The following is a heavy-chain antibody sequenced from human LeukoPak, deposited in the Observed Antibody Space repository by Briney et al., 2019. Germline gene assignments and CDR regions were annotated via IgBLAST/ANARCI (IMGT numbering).Heavy chain of an antibody. CDR2: ISGSGDTA. J-gene: IGHJ4*02. D-gene: IGHD6-13*01. V-gene: IGHV3-23*01. Sequence: PGGSLRLSCAASGFTFSSYAMHWVRQAPGKGLEWVSLISGSGDTAYYLDSVKGRFTISRDNSKNTLSLQMNSLRAEDTAVYYCAPDLRGSAWSLDDWGQGTLVTVSS. CDR3: APDLRGSAWSLDD. CDR1: GFTFSSYA.